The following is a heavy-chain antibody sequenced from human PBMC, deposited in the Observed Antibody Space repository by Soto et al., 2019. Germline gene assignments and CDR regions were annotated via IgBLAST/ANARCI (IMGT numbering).Heavy chain of an antibody. CDR2: IYYTGST. CDR3: ASGLGPWDV. Sequence: QVQLQEPGPGLVQPSETLSLTCSVSGGSISSYYWSWIRQPPGKGLEWIGYIYYTGSTSYNPSLKSRVTISVDTSKNQFSLKLSSVTAADTAVYYCASGLGPWDVWGKGTTVSVSS. V-gene: IGHV4-59*08. J-gene: IGHJ6*04. D-gene: IGHD3-16*01. CDR1: GGSISSYY.